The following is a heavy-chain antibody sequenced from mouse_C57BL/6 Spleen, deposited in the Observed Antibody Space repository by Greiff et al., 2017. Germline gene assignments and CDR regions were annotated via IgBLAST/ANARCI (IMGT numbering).Heavy chain of an antibody. CDR3: ARSYYYGSSYSNWYFDV. CDR2: IYPGSGNT. J-gene: IGHJ1*03. V-gene: IGHV1-76*01. D-gene: IGHD1-1*01. Sequence: VQLQQSGAELVRPGASVKLSCKASGYTFTDYYINWVKQRPGQGLEWIARIYPGSGNTYYNEKFKGKATLTAEKSSSTAYMQLSRLTSEDSAVYFCARSYYYGSSYSNWYFDVWGTGTTVTVSS. CDR1: GYTFTDYY.